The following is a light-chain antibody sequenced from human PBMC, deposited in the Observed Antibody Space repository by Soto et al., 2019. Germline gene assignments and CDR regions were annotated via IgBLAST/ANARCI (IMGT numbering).Light chain of an antibody. Sequence: QSALTQPASVSGSPGQSITISCTGTSSDVGGYNYVSWYQQHPGKAPKLMIYEVSNRPSGVSNRFSGSKPGNTASLTISGLQAEDEADYYCSSYTSSFGTGTKLTVL. V-gene: IGLV2-14*01. CDR2: EVS. CDR3: SSYTSS. CDR1: SSDVGGYNY. J-gene: IGLJ1*01.